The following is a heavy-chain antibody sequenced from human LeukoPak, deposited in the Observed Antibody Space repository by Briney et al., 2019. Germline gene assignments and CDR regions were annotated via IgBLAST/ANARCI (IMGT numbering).Heavy chain of an antibody. Sequence: GASVNLSRKASGYTFTGYDMHWMRQAPGPGLEWMGWINAISGRTNYAEQFPGRVPMTTDTSISTAYMELSGLRSDDTDVYYCARDALSGRYDYYFDYWGQGALVTVSS. D-gene: IGHD5-12*01. CDR1: GYTFTGYD. V-gene: IGHV1-2*02. CDR2: INAISGRT. CDR3: ARDALSGRYDYYFDY. J-gene: IGHJ4*02.